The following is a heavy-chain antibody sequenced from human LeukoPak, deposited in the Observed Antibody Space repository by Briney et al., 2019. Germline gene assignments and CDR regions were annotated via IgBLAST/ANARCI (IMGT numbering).Heavy chain of an antibody. CDR3: ARDGVGSGWYDY. Sequence: GGSLRLSCAASGFTVRSNYMSWVRQAPGKGLEWVSVIYSGGSTYYADSVKGRFTISRDNSKNTLYLQINSLRAEDTAVYYCARDGVGSGWYDYWGQGTLVTVSS. CDR1: GFTVRSNY. CDR2: IYSGGST. D-gene: IGHD6-19*01. V-gene: IGHV3-53*01. J-gene: IGHJ4*02.